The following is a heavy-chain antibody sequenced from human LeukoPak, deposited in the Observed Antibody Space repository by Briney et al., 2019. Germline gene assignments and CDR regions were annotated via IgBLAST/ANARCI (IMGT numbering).Heavy chain of an antibody. CDR2: MNPHSGNT. CDR3: ARGLSPYYYDSSVKNDAFDI. CDR1: GYTFTSYD. D-gene: IGHD3-22*01. Sequence: ASVKVSCKASGYTFTSYDINWVRQATGQGLEWMGWMNPHSGNTGYEQKFQGRVTMTRNTSISTAYMELSSLRSEDTAVYYYARGLSPYYYDSSVKNDAFDIWGQGTMVTVSS. V-gene: IGHV1-8*01. J-gene: IGHJ3*02.